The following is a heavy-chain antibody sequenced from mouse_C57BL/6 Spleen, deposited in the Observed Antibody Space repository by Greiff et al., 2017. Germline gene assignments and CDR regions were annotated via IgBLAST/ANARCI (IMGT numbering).Heavy chain of an antibody. CDR1: GYTFTSYW. Sequence: QVQLQQPGAELVKPGASVKLSCKASGYTFTSYWMQWVKQRPGQGLEWIGEIDPSDSYTNYNQKFKGKATLTVDTSSSTAYMQRSSLTSEDSAVYYCARRGPAPTTGVATDYAMDYWGQGTSDTVSS. CDR3: ARRGPAPTTGVATDYAMDY. CDR2: IDPSDSYT. D-gene: IGHD1-1*01. V-gene: IGHV1-50*01. J-gene: IGHJ4*01.